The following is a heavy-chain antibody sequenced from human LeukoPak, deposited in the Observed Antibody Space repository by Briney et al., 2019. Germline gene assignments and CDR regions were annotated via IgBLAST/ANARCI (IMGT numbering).Heavy chain of an antibody. CDR1: GFTISSNY. CDR2: IFSDGNT. V-gene: IGHV3-53*01. J-gene: IGHJ3*02. CDR3: ATDSRLLYFGELFHDAFDI. D-gene: IGHD3-10*01. Sequence: GGSLRLSCTASGFTISSNYMNWVRQAPGKGLDWVSVIFSDGNTYYADSVKGRFTISRDNSKNTLYLQMNSLRAADTAVYYCATDSRLLYFGELFHDAFDIWGQGTMVTVSS.